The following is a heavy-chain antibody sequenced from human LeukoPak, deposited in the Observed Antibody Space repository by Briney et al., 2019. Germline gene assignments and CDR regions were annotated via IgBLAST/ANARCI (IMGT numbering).Heavy chain of an antibody. CDR1: GFSFSTYA. J-gene: IGHJ4*02. Sequence: GGSLRLSCAASGFSFSTYAMSWVRQAPGKGLEWVSGVNGNGGSTSYADSVKGRFTIFRDNSKNTLYLQMNSLRVEDTAVYYCAKSLYGGCDYRGQGTVVTVSS. CDR3: AKSLYGGCDY. D-gene: IGHD3-16*02. V-gene: IGHV3-23*01. CDR2: VNGNGGST.